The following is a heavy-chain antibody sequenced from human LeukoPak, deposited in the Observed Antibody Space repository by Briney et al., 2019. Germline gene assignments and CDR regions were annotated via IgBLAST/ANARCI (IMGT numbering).Heavy chain of an antibody. CDR2: SSYSGSS. CDR1: GGSISTYY. Sequence: SETLSPTCTVSGGSISTYYWSWIRQPPGKGLEWIGYSSYSGSSNYNPSLKSRVTISVDTSKNQFSLKLSSVTAADTAVYYCARSWGSSDGYWFDPWGQGTLVTVSS. D-gene: IGHD6-19*01. CDR3: ARSWGSSDGYWFDP. J-gene: IGHJ5*02. V-gene: IGHV4-59*08.